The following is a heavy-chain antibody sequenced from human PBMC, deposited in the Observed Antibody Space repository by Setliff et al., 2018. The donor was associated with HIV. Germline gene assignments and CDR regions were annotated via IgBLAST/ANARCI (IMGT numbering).Heavy chain of an antibody. CDR3: ANMQWASNAWYSLDY. V-gene: IGHV3-20*04. Sequence: PGGSLRLSCAASGFTFDDYTMHWVRQAPGKGLEWVSGINWNGRSTGDADFVKGRFTISRDNAKNSLYLQMNSLGAEDTAVYYCANMQWASNAWYSLDYWGQGALVTVSS. D-gene: IGHD2-15*01. CDR2: INWNGRST. CDR1: GFTFDDYT. J-gene: IGHJ4*02.